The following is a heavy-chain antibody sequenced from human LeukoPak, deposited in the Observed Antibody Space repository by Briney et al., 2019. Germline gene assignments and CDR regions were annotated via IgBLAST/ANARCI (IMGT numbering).Heavy chain of an antibody. CDR3: ARVPNSGSYYEGDYFDY. V-gene: IGHV1-18*01. D-gene: IGHD1-26*01. Sequence: ASVKVSCKASGYTFTSYGISWVRQAPGQGLEWMGWISAYNGNTNYAQKLPGRVTMTTDTSTSTAYMELRSLRSDDTAVYYCARVPNSGSYYEGDYFDYWGQGTLVTVSS. CDR1: GYTFTSYG. CDR2: ISAYNGNT. J-gene: IGHJ4*02.